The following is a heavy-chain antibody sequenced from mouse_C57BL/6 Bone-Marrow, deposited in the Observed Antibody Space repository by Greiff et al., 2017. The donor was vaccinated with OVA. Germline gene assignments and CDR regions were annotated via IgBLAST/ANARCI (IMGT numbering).Heavy chain of an antibody. CDR2: ISNGGGST. J-gene: IGHJ1*03. CDR1: GFTFSDYY. D-gene: IGHD1-1*01. Sequence: EVQGVESGGGLVQPGGSLKLSCAASGFTFSDYYMYWVRQTPEKRLEWVAYISNGGGSTYYPDTVKGRFTISRDNAKNTLYLQMSRLKSEDTAMYYCARQRYYYGSSYDWYFDVWGTGTTVTVSS. CDR3: ARQRYYYGSSYDWYFDV. V-gene: IGHV5-12*01.